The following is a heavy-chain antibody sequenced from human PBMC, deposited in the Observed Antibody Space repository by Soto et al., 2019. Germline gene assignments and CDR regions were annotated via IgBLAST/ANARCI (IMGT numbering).Heavy chain of an antibody. CDR3: AMRDTVMGGQNFDY. CDR1: GGSITSSNW. D-gene: IGHD5-18*01. Sequence: QLQLQESGPGLLKPSGTLSLTCAVSGGSITSSNWWGWVRQPPGKGLEWIGEIYHSGSTNYNPSLKSRVTISVDKSKNQFSLKLSSVTAADTAVYYCAMRDTVMGGQNFDYWGQGTLVTVSS. V-gene: IGHV4-4*02. J-gene: IGHJ4*02. CDR2: IYHSGST.